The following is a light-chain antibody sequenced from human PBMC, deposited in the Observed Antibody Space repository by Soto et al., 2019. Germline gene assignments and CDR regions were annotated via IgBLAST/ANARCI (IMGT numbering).Light chain of an antibody. CDR3: QRYGTSPAYS. J-gene: IGKJ2*03. CDR2: GAS. Sequence: IVLTQCPGTLSLSPGERATLSCRASHSVSTDYLSWYQQKPGQAPRLLIYGASRRATGIPDRFSGSGSGTDFTLTISRLEPEDFAVYYCQRYGTSPAYSFGEGTKLEIK. V-gene: IGKV3-20*01. CDR1: HSVSTDY.